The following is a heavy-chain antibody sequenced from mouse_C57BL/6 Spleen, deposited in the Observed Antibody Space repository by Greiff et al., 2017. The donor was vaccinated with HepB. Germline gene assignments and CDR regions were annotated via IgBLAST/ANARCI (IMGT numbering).Heavy chain of an antibody. CDR1: GYAFSSSW. V-gene: IGHV1-82*01. Sequence: VQLQQSGPELVKPGASVKISCKASGYAFSSSWMNWVKQRPGKGLEWIGWINPVDGDTNYNGTFKGKATLTADKSSSTAYMQLISLTSEDSAVYFCARSYGNCFAYWGQGTLVTVSA. CDR3: ARSYGNCFAY. CDR2: INPVDGDT. J-gene: IGHJ3*01. D-gene: IGHD2-1*01.